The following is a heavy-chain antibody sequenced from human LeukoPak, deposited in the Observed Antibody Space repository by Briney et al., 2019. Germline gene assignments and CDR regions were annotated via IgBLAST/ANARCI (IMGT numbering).Heavy chain of an antibody. J-gene: IGHJ4*02. Sequence: SETLSLTCTVSGGSISSYYWGWIRQPPGKGLEWIGSIYYSGSTYYNPSLKSRVTISVDTSKNQFSLKLSSVTAADTAVYYCARLTIAAAGVPFDYWGQGTLVTVSS. CDR1: GGSISSYY. CDR2: IYYSGST. CDR3: ARLTIAAAGVPFDY. V-gene: IGHV4-39*01. D-gene: IGHD6-13*01.